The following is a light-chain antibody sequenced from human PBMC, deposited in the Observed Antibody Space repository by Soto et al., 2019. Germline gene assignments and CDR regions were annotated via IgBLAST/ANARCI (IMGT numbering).Light chain of an antibody. CDR2: KAT. CDR3: QQYNDYQYT. J-gene: IGKJ2*01. Sequence: IEMTQSPSTLSASVGDTVTITCRASQSIATWLAWYQQKPEKAPKLLIYKATNVQSGVPSRFSGSGSGTEFSLTISSLQPEDFAIYYCQQYNDYQYTFGQGTKLEIK. CDR1: QSIATW. V-gene: IGKV1-5*03.